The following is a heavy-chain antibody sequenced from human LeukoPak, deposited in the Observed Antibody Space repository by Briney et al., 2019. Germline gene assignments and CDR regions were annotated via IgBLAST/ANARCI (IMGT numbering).Heavy chain of an antibody. CDR2: IYWDDDK. CDR1: GFSLSTSGVG. V-gene: IGHV2-5*02. D-gene: IGHD1-26*01. J-gene: IGHJ1*01. CDR3: AHRPPYSGSYAEYFQH. Sequence: SGPTLVNPTQTLTLTCTFSGFSLSTSGVGVGWIRQPPGKALEWLALIYWDDDKRYSPSLKSRLTIIKDTSKNQVVLTMTNMDPVDTATYYCAHRPPYSGSYAEYFQHWGQGTLVTVSS.